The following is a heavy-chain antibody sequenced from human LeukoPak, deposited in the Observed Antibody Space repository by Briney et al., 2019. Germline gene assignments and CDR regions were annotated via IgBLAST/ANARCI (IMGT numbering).Heavy chain of an antibody. CDR2: INPNSVGT. D-gene: IGHD3-22*01. CDR3: ARVPYYDSSGYARAFDI. CDR1: GYTFTGYY. Sequence: ASVKVSCKASGYTFTGYYMHWVRQAPGQGLEWMGRINPNSVGTNYAQKFQGRVTMTRDTSISTAYMELSRLRSDDTAVYYCARVPYYDSSGYARAFDIWGQGTMVTVSS. V-gene: IGHV1-2*06. J-gene: IGHJ3*02.